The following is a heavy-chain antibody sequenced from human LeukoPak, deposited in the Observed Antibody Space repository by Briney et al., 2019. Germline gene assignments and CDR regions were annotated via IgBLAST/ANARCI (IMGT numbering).Heavy chain of an antibody. Sequence: SETLSLTCAVSDYSISVGYFWGWVRQPPGQGLEWIGSINHSGTTYYNPSLKSRVTISVDTLKNEFSLKLSSVTAADTAVYYCARLSSYYYGSGSYYRPRNWFDPWGQGTLVTVSS. CDR1: DYSISVGYF. CDR2: INHSGTT. V-gene: IGHV4-38-2*01. D-gene: IGHD3-10*01. CDR3: ARLSSYYYGSGSYYRPRNWFDP. J-gene: IGHJ5*02.